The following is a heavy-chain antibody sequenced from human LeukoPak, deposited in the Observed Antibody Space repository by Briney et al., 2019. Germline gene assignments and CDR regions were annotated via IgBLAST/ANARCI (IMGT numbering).Heavy chain of an antibody. D-gene: IGHD6-19*01. CDR1: GYTFTAYY. CDR2: IDPDSGDT. V-gene: IGHV1-2*02. J-gene: IGHJ4*02. Sequence: ASVKVSCKTSGYTFTAYYLHWVRQAPGQRLEWMGWIDPDSGDTNSALKFQGRVTFTRDPSISTAYMELSRLRSDDTAIYYCAKISRGGWYADSWGQGALVAVS. CDR3: AKISRGGWYADS.